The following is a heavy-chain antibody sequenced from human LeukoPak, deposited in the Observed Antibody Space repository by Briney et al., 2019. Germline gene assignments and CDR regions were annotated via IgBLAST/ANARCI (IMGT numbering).Heavy chain of an antibody. D-gene: IGHD4-11*01. V-gene: IGHV3-74*01. Sequence: GGCLRLSCAPSGFTFSTYWMHWVRQAAGRGLVGVSRLRSGGSDITYADSVKGRFTISRDNAKDTLYLQMDNLSAEDTAVYYCARGGLTVTTPIDYWGQGTLVTVSS. J-gene: IGHJ4*02. CDR3: ARGGLTVTTPIDY. CDR2: LRSGGSDI. CDR1: GFTFSTYW.